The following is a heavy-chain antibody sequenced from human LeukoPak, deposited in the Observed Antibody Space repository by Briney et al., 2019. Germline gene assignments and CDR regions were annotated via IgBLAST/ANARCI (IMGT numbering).Heavy chain of an antibody. Sequence: SGTLSLTCTVSGGSISSYYWSWIRQPAGKGLEWVGRIYTSGSTNYNPSLKSRVTMSVDTSKNQFSLKLSSVTAADTAVYYCAREIWSSGWWGFDYWGQGTLVTVSS. D-gene: IGHD6-19*01. CDR1: GGSISSYY. CDR3: AREIWSSGWWGFDY. CDR2: IYTSGST. J-gene: IGHJ4*02. V-gene: IGHV4-4*07.